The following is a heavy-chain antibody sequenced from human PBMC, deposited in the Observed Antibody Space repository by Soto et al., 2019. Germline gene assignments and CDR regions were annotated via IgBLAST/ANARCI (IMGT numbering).Heavy chain of an antibody. CDR3: ARHRVTMVRGVIRRAYYYYYGTDV. CDR2: IIPIFGTA. Sequence: SVKVSCKASGGTFSSYAISWVRQAPGQGLEWMGGIIPIFGTANYAQKFQGRVTITADESTSTAYMELSSLRSEDTAVYYCARHRVTMVRGVIRRAYYYYYGTDVWGQGTTVTVSS. V-gene: IGHV1-69*13. CDR1: GGTFSSYA. D-gene: IGHD3-10*01. J-gene: IGHJ6*02.